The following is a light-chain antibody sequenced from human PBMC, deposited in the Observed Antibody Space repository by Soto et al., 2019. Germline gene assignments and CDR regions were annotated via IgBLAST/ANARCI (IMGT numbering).Light chain of an antibody. CDR2: EVS. Sequence: QSVLTQPPSASGSPGQSVTISCTGTSSDVGGYTYVSWYQQHPGKAPKLMIYEVSKRPSGVPDRFSGSKSGNTASLTVSGLQAEDGADYYCSSYAGITPYVFGTGTKVTVL. CDR1: SSDVGGYTY. J-gene: IGLJ1*01. CDR3: SSYAGITPYV. V-gene: IGLV2-8*01.